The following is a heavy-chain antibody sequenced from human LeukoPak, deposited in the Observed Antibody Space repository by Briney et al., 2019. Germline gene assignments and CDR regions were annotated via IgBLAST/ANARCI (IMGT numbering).Heavy chain of an antibody. J-gene: IGHJ4*02. D-gene: IGHD2-8*01. CDR2: INPNSGGT. Sequence: ASVKVSCKASGYTFTGYYMHWVRQAPGQGLEWMGWINPNSGGTNYAQKFQGRVTMTRDTSISTAYMELSRLRSEDTAVYYCARVNIVLMVRAALDYWGQGTLVTVSS. V-gene: IGHV1-2*02. CDR3: ARVNIVLMVRAALDY. CDR1: GYTFTGYY.